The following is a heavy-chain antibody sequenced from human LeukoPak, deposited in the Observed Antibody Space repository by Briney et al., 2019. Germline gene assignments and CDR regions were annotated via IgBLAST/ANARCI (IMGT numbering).Heavy chain of an antibody. CDR2: MIAYNGNT. D-gene: IGHD3-9*01. J-gene: IGHJ3*02. CDR3: ARVNYDILTGYYIPHTFDI. V-gene: IGHV1-18*01. Sequence: GASVKVSCKSSGYAFITYGISWVRQAPGQGLEWMGWMIAYNGNTKYAQKLQDRVTMTTDTSTSTAYLELRSLRSDDTAVYYCARVNYDILTGYYIPHTFDIWGQGTMVNVSS. CDR1: GYAFITYG.